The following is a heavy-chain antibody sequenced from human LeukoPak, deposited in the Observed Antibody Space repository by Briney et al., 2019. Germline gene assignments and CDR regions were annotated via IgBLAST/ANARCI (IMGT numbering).Heavy chain of an antibody. V-gene: IGHV1-18*01. D-gene: IGHD3-10*01. CDR3: ARERYYGSGSPLDDY. Sequence: ASVKVSCTASGYTFTSYGISWVRQAREHRGEGMGWISAYNGNTNYAQKLQGRVTMTTDTSTSTAYMELRSLRSDDTAVYYCARERYYGSGSPLDDYWGQGTLVTVSS. CDR2: ISAYNGNT. CDR1: GYTFTSYG. J-gene: IGHJ4*02.